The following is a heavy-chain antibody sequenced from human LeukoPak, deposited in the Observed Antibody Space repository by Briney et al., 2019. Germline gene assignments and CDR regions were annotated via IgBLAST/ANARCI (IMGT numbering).Heavy chain of an antibody. CDR2: IYYSGST. D-gene: IGHD6-6*01. CDR1: GGSISSYY. CDR3: ARGARYSSSSFDY. V-gene: IGHV4-59*01. J-gene: IGHJ4*02. Sequence: SETLSLTCTVSGGSISSYYWSWPRQPPGKGLEWIGYIYYSGSTNYNPSLKSRVTISVDTSKNQFSLKLSSVTAADTAVYYCARGARYSSSSFDYWGQGTLVTVSS.